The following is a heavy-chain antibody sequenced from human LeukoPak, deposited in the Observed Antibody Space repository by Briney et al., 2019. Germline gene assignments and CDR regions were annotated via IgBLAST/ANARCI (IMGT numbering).Heavy chain of an antibody. J-gene: IGHJ4*02. CDR2: ISGSGGST. CDR3: AKGREMATIEDY. D-gene: IGHD5-24*01. Sequence: GGSLRLSCAASGFTFSSYAMSWVRQAPGKGLEWVSAISGSGGSTYYADSVKGRFTISRDNSKNTLYLQMNSLRAEDTAVDYCAKGREMATIEDYWGQGTLVTVS. V-gene: IGHV3-23*01. CDR1: GFTFSSYA.